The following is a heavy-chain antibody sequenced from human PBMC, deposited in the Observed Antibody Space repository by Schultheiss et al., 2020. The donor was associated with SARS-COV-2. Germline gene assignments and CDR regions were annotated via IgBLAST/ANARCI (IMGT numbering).Heavy chain of an antibody. Sequence: SQTLSLTCAVYGGSFSDYYWSWIRQPPGKGLEWIGEINHSGSTYYNPSLQSRVSISLDTSKNQFSLKLSSVTAEDTAVYYCARVPPYCSGGSCYSFRWAFDIWGQGTMVTVSS. CDR3: ARVPPYCSGGSCYSFRWAFDI. D-gene: IGHD2-15*01. CDR1: GGSFSDYY. CDR2: INHSGST. V-gene: IGHV4-34*01. J-gene: IGHJ3*02.